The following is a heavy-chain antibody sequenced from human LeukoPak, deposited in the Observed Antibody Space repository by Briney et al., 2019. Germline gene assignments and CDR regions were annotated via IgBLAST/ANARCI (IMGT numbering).Heavy chain of an antibody. J-gene: IGHJ4*02. D-gene: IGHD3-3*01. CDR3: ARDFKSGYVDS. CDR1: GFTFSNYG. Sequence: GGSLRLSCAAPGFTFSNYGMHWVRQAPGKGLEWVAVIYDDGSKEYFADSVKGRFTISRDNSKNTVLLQMNSLRAEDTAVFYCARDFKSGYVDSWGQGTLVTVSS. CDR2: IYDDGSKE. V-gene: IGHV3-33*01.